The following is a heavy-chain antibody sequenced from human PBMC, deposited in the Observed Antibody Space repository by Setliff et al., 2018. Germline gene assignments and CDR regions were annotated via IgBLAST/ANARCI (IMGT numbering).Heavy chain of an antibody. D-gene: IGHD3-10*01. J-gene: IGHJ3*02. V-gene: IGHV1-69*13. Sequence: SVKVSCKTSGFTFTTFYIHWVRQAPGQGLEWMGGIIPIFGTANYAQKFQGRVTITADESTSTAYMELSSLRSEDTAVYYCARGGVGDDAFDIWGQGTLVTVSS. CDR1: GFTFTTFY. CDR2: IIPIFGTA. CDR3: ARGGVGDDAFDI.